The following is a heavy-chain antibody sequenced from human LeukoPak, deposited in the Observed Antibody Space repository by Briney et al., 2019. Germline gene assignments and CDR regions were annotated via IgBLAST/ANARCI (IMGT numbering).Heavy chain of an antibody. D-gene: IGHD2-15*01. V-gene: IGHV3-23*05. CDR2: INNNGGST. Sequence: GGSLRLSCAASGFTFSSYAMSWVRQAPGKGLEWVSHINNNGGSTSYADSVKGRFTISRDNSKNTLYVQLNSLRAEDTAVYYCAKPHTPYCSGATRYLFDFWGQGTLVTVSS. J-gene: IGHJ4*02. CDR1: GFTFSSYA. CDR3: AKPHTPYCSGATRYLFDF.